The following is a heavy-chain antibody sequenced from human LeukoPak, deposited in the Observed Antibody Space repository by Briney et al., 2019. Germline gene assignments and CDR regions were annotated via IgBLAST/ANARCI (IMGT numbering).Heavy chain of an antibody. CDR3: ASRGYYYDSSGYYYGKYFQH. J-gene: IGHJ1*01. CDR1: GGSISSGGYY. D-gene: IGHD3-22*01. CDR2: IYYSGST. V-gene: IGHV4-31*03. Sequence: SETLSLTCTVSGGSISSGGYYWSWIRQHPGKGLEWIGYIYYSGSTYYNPSLKSRVTISVDTSKNQFSLKLSSVTAADTAVYYCASRGYYYDSSGYYYGKYFQHWGQGTLVTVSS.